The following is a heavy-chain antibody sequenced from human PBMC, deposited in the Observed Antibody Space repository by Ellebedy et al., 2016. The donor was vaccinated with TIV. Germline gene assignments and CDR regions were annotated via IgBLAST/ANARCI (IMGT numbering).Heavy chain of an antibody. J-gene: IGHJ5*02. D-gene: IGHD2-2*01. CDR2: ISAYNGNT. V-gene: IGHV1-18*04. Sequence: AASVKVSCKASGDTLTSHGISWARQAPGQGLEWMGWISAYNGNTNYAQMLQGRVTMTTDTFTSTAYMELRSLRSDDTAVYYCARYCNSTTCSNWFDPWGQGTLVTVSS. CDR3: ARYCNSTTCSNWFDP. CDR1: GDTLTSHG.